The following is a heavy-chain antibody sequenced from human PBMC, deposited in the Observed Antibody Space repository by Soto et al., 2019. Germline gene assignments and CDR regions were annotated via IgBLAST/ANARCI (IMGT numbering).Heavy chain of an antibody. J-gene: IGHJ4*02. D-gene: IGHD1-26*01. CDR2: IHYFGST. CDR1: GGSLNSSSHY. Sequence: SETLPLTCTVSGGSLNSSSHYWSWIRQPPGKGLEWIGYIHYFGSTKYHPSLESRVVISVDTSKNQFSLKVPPVTAADTAIYFCARGGSYVGFDSWGQGAPAT. CDR3: ARGGSYVGFDS. V-gene: IGHV4-61*01.